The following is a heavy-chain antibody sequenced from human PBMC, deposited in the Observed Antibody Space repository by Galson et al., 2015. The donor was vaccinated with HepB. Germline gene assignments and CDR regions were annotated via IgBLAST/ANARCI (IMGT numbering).Heavy chain of an antibody. J-gene: IGHJ4*02. D-gene: IGHD3-16*01. V-gene: IGHV3-15*01. CDR3: ATRNLGD. Sequence: SLRLSCAASGFSFTNAWMSWVRQAPGMGLEWVGRIKSKVDGGTTDYAESVKGRFTISRDDSKNTLYLEMNSLEIDDTATYYCATRNLGDWGQGTLVTVSS. CDR1: GFSFTNAW. CDR2: IKSKVDGGTT.